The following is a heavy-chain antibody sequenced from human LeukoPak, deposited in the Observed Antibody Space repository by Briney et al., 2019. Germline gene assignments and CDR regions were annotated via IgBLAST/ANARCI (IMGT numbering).Heavy chain of an antibody. CDR3: AKDPKSYYYMDV. CDR1: GFTFSSYG. Sequence: GGSLRPSCAASGFTFSSYGMHWVRQAPGKGLEWVAVIWYDGSNKYYADSVKGRFTISRDNSKNTLYLQMNSLRAEDTAVYYCAKDPKSYYYMDVWGKGTTVTVSS. CDR2: IWYDGSNK. J-gene: IGHJ6*03. V-gene: IGHV3-33*06.